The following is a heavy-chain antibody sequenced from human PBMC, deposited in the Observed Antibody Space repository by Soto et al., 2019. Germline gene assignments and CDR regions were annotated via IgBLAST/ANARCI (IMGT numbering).Heavy chain of an antibody. CDR1: GGSISSSSYY. D-gene: IGHD1-26*01. J-gene: IGHJ4*02. V-gene: IGHV4-39*01. CDR3: ARREGATSPFDY. Sequence: QLQLQESGPGLVKPSETLSLTCTVSGGSISSSSYYWGWIRQLPGKGLEWIGSIYYSGSTYYNPSLKSRVTISVDTSKNQFSLKLSSVTAADTAVYYCARREGATSPFDYWGQGTLVTVSS. CDR2: IYYSGST.